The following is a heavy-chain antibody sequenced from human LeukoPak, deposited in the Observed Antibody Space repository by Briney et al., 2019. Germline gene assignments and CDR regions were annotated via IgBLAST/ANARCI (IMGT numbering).Heavy chain of an antibody. V-gene: IGHV4-4*02. CDR1: GGSISSSNW. CDR3: ARGCSGGACPSDY. CDR2: IYHSGST. D-gene: IGHD2-15*01. Sequence: SETLSLTCAVSGGSISSSNWWTWVRQPPGKGLEWIGEIYHSGSTNYNPSLKSRVTISVDKSENQFSLNLTSVTAADTAVYYCARGCSGGACPSDYWGQGTLVTVSS. J-gene: IGHJ4*02.